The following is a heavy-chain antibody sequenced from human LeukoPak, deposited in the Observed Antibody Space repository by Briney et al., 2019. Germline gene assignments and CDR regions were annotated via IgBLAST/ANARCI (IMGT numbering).Heavy chain of an antibody. J-gene: IGHJ5*02. Sequence: GGSLRLSCAASGFTFSSYGMHWVRQAPGKGLEWVAVISYDGSNKYYADSVKGRFTISRDNSKNTLYLQMNSLRAECRAVYYCAKDNYYGSGSYYSWFDPWGQGTLVTVSS. CDR3: AKDNYYGSGSYYSWFDP. V-gene: IGHV3-30*18. D-gene: IGHD3-10*01. CDR2: ISYDGSNK. CDR1: GFTFSSYG.